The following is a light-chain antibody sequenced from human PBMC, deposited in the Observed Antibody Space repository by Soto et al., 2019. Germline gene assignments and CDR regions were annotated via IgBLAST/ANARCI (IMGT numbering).Light chain of an antibody. CDR3: QQYDNWRWA. CDR2: GAS. J-gene: IGKJ1*01. CDR1: QSVSSN. V-gene: IGKV3-15*01. Sequence: EIVMTQSPATLSVSPGERATLSCRASQSVSSNLAWYQQRPGQAPRLLIYGASTRATGIPARFSGSGSGTEFPLTISSLQSEDFAVYYCQQYDNWRWAFGQGTKVEI.